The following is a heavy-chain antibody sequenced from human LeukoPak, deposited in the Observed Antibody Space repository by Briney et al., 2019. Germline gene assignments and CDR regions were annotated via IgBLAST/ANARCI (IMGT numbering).Heavy chain of an antibody. D-gene: IGHD4-11*01. V-gene: IGHV4-31*03. CDR1: GGSLTSGGDY. CDR2: IYYSGSP. J-gene: IGHJ5*02. Sequence: PSQTLSLTCTVSGGSLTSGGDYWYWIRQHPGKGLECISLIYYSGSPYSNPSLQSRVTILVDTSKNQFSLKLSAVTAADTAVYYCARVTRYTTVTSLDWFGPWGQGTLVTVSS. CDR3: ARVTRYTTVTSLDWFGP.